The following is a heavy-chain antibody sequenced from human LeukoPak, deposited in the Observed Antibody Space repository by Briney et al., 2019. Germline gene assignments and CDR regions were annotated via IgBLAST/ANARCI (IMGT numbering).Heavy chain of an antibody. J-gene: IGHJ4*02. D-gene: IGHD1-7*01. V-gene: IGHV3-7*01. CDR1: GVTSTDEW. CDR2: IQRGRSES. Sequence: PGGTLRLSCAASGVTSTDEWMTWVRQVPGTARKELANIQRGRSESDYVDSAKCRFTISRENAKHTPCLQMNRPRFEATTVPYCTRVGTRELQRVFDYWGQGTPVTVSS. CDR3: TRVGTRELQRVFDY.